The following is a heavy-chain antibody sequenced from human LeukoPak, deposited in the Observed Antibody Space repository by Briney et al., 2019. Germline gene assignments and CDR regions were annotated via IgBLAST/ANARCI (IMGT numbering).Heavy chain of an antibody. D-gene: IGHD3-9*01. CDR1: GFTFTNYA. CDR2: ISGTGDST. V-gene: IGHV3-23*01. Sequence: SGGSLRLSCAASGFTFTNYAMSWVRQAPGKGLEWVSAISGTGDSTYYADSVKGRFTTSRDNPKNTLLLQMNSLRAEDTGVYYCAKVLSLRYFDWVLYADWWGQGTLVTVSS. CDR3: AKVLSLRYFDWVLYADW. J-gene: IGHJ4*02.